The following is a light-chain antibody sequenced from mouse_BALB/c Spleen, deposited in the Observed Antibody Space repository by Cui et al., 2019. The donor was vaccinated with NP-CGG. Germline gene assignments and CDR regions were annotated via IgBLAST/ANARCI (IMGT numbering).Light chain of an antibody. J-gene: IGLJ1*01. V-gene: IGLV1*01. Sequence: QAVVTQESALTTSPGETVTLTCRSSIGAVTTTNYANWVQEKPDHLFTGLIGGTNNRVPGVPARFSGSLIGDKAALTITGAQTEDESIYFCALWYSNHWLFGGGTKLTVL. CDR1: IGAVTTTNY. CDR3: ALWYSNHWL. CDR2: GTN.